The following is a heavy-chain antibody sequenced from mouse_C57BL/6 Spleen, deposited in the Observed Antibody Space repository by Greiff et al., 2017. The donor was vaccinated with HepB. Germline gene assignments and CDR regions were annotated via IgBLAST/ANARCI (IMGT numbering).Heavy chain of an antibody. V-gene: IGHV3-6*01. J-gene: IGHJ3*01. D-gene: IGHD2-4*01. CDR3: ARGGYYDYVGWFAY. CDR1: GYSITSGYY. Sequence: VQLKESGPGLVKPSQSLSLTCSVTGYSITSGYYWNWIRQFPGNKLEWMGYISYDGSNNYNPSLKNRISITRDTSKNQFFLKLNSVTTEDTATYYCARGGYYDYVGWFAYWGQGTLVTVSA. CDR2: ISYDGSN.